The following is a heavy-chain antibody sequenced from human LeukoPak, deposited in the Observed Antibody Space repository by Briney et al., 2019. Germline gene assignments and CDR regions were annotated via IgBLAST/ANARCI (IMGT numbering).Heavy chain of an antibody. J-gene: IGHJ1*01. CDR3: ARLITRYYDSSGKSVWYFQH. Sequence: SETLSLTCTVSGGSISSSSYYWGWIRQPPGKGLEWIGSIYYSGSTYYNPSLKSRVTISVDTSKNQFSLKLSSVTAADTAVYYCARLITRYYDSSGKSVWYFQHWGQGTLVTVSS. D-gene: IGHD3-22*01. CDR2: IYYSGST. CDR1: GGSISSSSYY. V-gene: IGHV4-39*01.